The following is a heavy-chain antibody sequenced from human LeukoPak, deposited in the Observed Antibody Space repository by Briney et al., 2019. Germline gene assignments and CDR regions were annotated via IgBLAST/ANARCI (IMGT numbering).Heavy chain of an antibody. J-gene: IGHJ4*02. Sequence: GGSLRLSCAASGFTFDDYAMHWVRQAPGKGLEWVSGISWNSGSIGYADSVKGRFTISRDNAKNSLYLQMNSLRAEDTALYYCAKDIVATIGGGFDYWGQETLVTVSS. CDR2: ISWNSGSI. CDR1: GFTFDDYA. D-gene: IGHD5-12*01. V-gene: IGHV3-9*01. CDR3: AKDIVATIGGGFDY.